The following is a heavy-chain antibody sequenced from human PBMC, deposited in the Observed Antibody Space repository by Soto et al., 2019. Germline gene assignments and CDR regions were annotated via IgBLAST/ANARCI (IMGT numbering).Heavy chain of an antibody. CDR3: ARAAYNYGPFDN. V-gene: IGHV4-4*07. J-gene: IGHJ4*01. CDR1: GGSITVYY. CDR2: IYTSGTT. D-gene: IGHD5-18*01. Sequence: LSLTCTVSGGSITVYYLNWIRQPAGKGLEWIGHIYTSGTTNYNPSFKSRVTMSLDTSQNQFSLRLTSVTAADTAVYYCARAAYNYGPFDNWGHGTLVTVSS.